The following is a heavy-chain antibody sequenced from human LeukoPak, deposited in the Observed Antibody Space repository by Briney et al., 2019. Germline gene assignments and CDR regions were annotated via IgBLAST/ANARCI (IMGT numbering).Heavy chain of an antibody. CDR3: ARETHDYYFDY. CDR1: GGSISSSSYY. CDR2: IYYSGST. J-gene: IGHJ4*02. Sequence: SETLSLTCTVSGGSISSSSYYWGWIRQPPGKGLEWIGGIYYSGSTYYNPSLKSRVTISVDTSKNQFSLKLSSVTAADTAVYYCARETHDYYFDYWGQGTLVTVSS. V-gene: IGHV4-39*07. D-gene: IGHD1-1*01.